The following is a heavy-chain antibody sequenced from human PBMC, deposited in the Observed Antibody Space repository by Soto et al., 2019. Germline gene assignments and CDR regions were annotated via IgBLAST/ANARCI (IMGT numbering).Heavy chain of an antibody. D-gene: IGHD1-26*01. V-gene: IGHV3-72*01. CDR1: GFTFSDYY. CDR3: ARDTGGSYDY. J-gene: IGHJ4*02. CDR2: SRNKANSYNT. Sequence: EVQLVESGGGLVQPGRSLRLSCAASGFTFSDYYMDWVRQVPGKGLEWVGRSRNKANSYNTEYAASVKGRFSISRDGSKDSMYLQMNSLKTEDTAVYYCARDTGGSYDYWGQGALVTVSS.